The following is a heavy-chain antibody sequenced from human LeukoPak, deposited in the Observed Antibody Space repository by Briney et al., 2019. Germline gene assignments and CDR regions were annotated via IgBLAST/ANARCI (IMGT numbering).Heavy chain of an antibody. Sequence: PGGSLRLSCAASGLTFGDHFFDWVRQAPGKGLEWVGRSRDKANSYTTEYAASVKGRFTISRDDSKNSVYLQMNSLRAEDTAVYYCARDGYGDYGAPYFQHWGQGTLVTVSS. D-gene: IGHD4-17*01. CDR1: GLTFGDHF. CDR3: ARDGYGDYGAPYFQH. CDR2: SRDKANSYTT. J-gene: IGHJ1*01. V-gene: IGHV3-72*01.